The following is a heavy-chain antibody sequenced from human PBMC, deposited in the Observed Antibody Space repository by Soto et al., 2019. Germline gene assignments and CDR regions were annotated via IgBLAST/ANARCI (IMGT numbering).Heavy chain of an antibody. CDR1: GYTFTSYA. Sequence: GASVKVSCKASGYTFTSYAMHWVRQAPGQRLEWMGWINAGNGNTKYSQKFQGRVTITRDTSASTAYMELSSLRSEDTAVYYCARVSRIAAAGAWAPNDAFDIWGQGTMVTVSS. J-gene: IGHJ3*02. V-gene: IGHV1-3*01. D-gene: IGHD6-13*01. CDR3: ARVSRIAAAGAWAPNDAFDI. CDR2: INAGNGNT.